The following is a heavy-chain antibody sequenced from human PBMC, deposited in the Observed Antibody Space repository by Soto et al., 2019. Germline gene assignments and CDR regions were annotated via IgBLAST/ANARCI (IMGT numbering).Heavy chain of an antibody. D-gene: IGHD3-10*01. J-gene: IGHJ3*02. CDR2: INPSGGST. V-gene: IGHV1-46*01. Sequence: ASVKVSCKASGYTFTSYYMHWVRQAPGQGLEWMGIINPSGGSTSYAQKFQGRVTMIRDTSTSTVYMELSSLRSEDTAVYYCARGGGSGSYDEHAFDIWGQGTMVTVSS. CDR1: GYTFTSYY. CDR3: ARGGGSGSYDEHAFDI.